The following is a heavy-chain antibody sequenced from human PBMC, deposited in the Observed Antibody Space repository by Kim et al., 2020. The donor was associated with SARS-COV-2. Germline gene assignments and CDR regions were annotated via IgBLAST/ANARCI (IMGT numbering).Heavy chain of an antibody. CDR2: IYNSGTT. CDR1: GYSISDSHW. CDR3: VSNFPYCNPENF. J-gene: IGHJ1*01. D-gene: IGHD2-15*01. V-gene: IGHV4-28*01. Sequence: SETLSLTCGVSGYSISDSHWWGWIRQPPGKGLEWIAYIYNSGTTYYNPSLKSRGTVSVDTSKNQLSLNLRSVTALDTAAYYCVSNFPYCNPENF.